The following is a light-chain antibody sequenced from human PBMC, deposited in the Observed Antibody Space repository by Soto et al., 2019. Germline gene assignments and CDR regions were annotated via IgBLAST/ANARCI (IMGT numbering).Light chain of an antibody. J-gene: IGKJ1*01. Sequence: TQFPGTLSASPGERVILSCRASQSVRGDLAWFQQKPGRSPRLLIYGTSTRASGVPDRFSGSGSGTDFTLTISSLQSEDFAVYFCQQCNNWPWTFGPGTKVDIK. CDR2: GTS. V-gene: IGKV3-15*01. CDR3: QQCNNWPWT. CDR1: QSVRGD.